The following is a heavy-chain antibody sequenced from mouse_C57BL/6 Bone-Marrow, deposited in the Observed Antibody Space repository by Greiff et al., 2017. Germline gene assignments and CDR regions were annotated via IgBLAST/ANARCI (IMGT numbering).Heavy chain of an antibody. D-gene: IGHD4-1*01. CDR3: ARDGTRAWFAY. CDR1: GYTFTSYG. V-gene: IGHV1-81*01. Sequence: VQLQQSGAELARPGASVKLSCKASGYTFTSYGISWVKQRTGQGLEWIGEISPRSGNTYYNEKFKGKATLTADKSSSTAYMELRSLTSEDSAVYFCARDGTRAWFAYWGQGTLVTVSA. J-gene: IGHJ3*01. CDR2: ISPRSGNT.